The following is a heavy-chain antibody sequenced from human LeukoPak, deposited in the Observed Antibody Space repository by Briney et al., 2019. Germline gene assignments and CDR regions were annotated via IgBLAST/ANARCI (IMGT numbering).Heavy chain of an antibody. V-gene: IGHV1-2*02. Sequence: ASVKVSCKASGYTFTGYYMHWVRQAPGQGPEWMGWINPNSGGTNYAQKFQGRVTMTRDTSISTAYMELSRLRSDDTAVYYCARGSYYYYGMDVWGQGTTVTVSS. J-gene: IGHJ6*02. CDR2: INPNSGGT. CDR1: GYTFTGYY. CDR3: ARGSYYYYGMDV.